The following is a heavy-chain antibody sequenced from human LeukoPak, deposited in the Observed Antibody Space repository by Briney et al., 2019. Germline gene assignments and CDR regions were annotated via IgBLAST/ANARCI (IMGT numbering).Heavy chain of an antibody. CDR3: ARRRYSGSYLDY. V-gene: IGHV4-59*08. Sequence: ASETLSLTCTISGGSISGYYWSWIRQPPGKGLEWIGFIYYSGSTNYNPSLKSRVTISVDTSKNQFSLKLSSVTAADTAVYYCARRRYSGSYLDYWGQGTLVTVSS. CDR1: GGSISGYY. CDR2: IYYSGST. J-gene: IGHJ4*02. D-gene: IGHD1-26*01.